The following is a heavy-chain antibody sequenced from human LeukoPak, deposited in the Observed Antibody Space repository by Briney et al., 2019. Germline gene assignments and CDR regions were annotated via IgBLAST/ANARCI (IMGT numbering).Heavy chain of an antibody. D-gene: IGHD3-10*01. CDR2: IYPDDSDT. CDR3: ARLGGDTYYFGSASYPNWYFDL. CDR1: GYTFTTYW. V-gene: IGHV5-51*01. J-gene: IGHJ2*01. Sequence: GESLKISCQASGYTFTTYWIGWVRQMPGKGLECMGIIYPDDSDTTYSPSFQGQVTISADKAFSTAYLQWSSLKASDTAIYYCARLGGDTYYFGSASYPNWYFDLWGRGTLVTVSS.